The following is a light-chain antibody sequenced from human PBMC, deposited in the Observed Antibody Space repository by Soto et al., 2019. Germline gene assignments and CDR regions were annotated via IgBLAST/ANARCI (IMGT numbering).Light chain of an antibody. Sequence: SYELTQSTSVSLTPGQTARITCSGDALPTQYVYWYQQKTGQAPRLIIYKDNQRPSDITERFSSSSSGTLATLTISGIQAEDEADFYCQSADTSGTYYVFGTGTKLTVL. CDR2: KDN. J-gene: IGLJ1*01. CDR1: ALPTQY. CDR3: QSADTSGTYYV. V-gene: IGLV3-25*02.